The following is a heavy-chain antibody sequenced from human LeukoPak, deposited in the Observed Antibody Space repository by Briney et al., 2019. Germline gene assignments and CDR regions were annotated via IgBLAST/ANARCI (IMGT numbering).Heavy chain of an antibody. D-gene: IGHD2-2*01. CDR3: ARGGDFGVPAPLGIDAFDI. Sequence: GGSLRLSCTGSGFTFGHYALAWVRKAPGKGLGWLGFIRTQPLGLTIEYAASVKGRFSISRDNSKSIADLQINSLKTEDTAVYYCARGGDFGVPAPLGIDAFDIWGQRTMVTVSS. V-gene: IGHV3-49*04. CDR1: GFTFGHYA. J-gene: IGHJ3*02. CDR2: IRTQPLGLTI.